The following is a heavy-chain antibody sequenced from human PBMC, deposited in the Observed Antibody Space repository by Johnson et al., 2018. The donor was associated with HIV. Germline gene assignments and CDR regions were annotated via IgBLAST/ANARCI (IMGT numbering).Heavy chain of an antibody. D-gene: IGHD4-17*01. V-gene: IGHV3-30-3*01. Sequence: QVQLVESGGGVVQSGRSLRLSCAASVFAFRSYSMHWVRQAPGKGLEWVAVTPYDGTNKNYADSVKGRFTISRDNSKSTLYLQMNSLRAEDTAVYFCARGWVGSTVTTSAGAFDIWGQGTMVTVSS. CDR1: VFAFRSYS. CDR2: TPYDGTNK. J-gene: IGHJ3*02. CDR3: ARGWVGSTVTTSAGAFDI.